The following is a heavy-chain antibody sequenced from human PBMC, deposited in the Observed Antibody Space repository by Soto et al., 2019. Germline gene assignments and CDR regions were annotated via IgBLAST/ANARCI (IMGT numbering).Heavy chain of an antibody. Sequence: QVQLQESGPRLVKPSETLSLTCTVSGGSLRSYYCSWFRQPPGTGLEWVGYINYSGATFYHPSLKSRGPMSLATSTNQYSLMVNSVTATSRAVYYCARQGFGELHGLVDVWGQGTSVTVSS. J-gene: IGHJ6*02. CDR2: INYSGAT. CDR3: ARQGFGELHGLVDV. CDR1: GGSLRSYY. V-gene: IGHV4-59*08. D-gene: IGHD3-10*01.